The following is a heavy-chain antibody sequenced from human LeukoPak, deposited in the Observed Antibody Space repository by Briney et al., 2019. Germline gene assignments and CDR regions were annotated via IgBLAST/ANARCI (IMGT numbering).Heavy chain of an antibody. CDR3: ASCKRSRPWV. CDR1: GGSISSGGYY. D-gene: IGHD2/OR15-2a*01. Sequence: PSQTLSLTCTVSGGSISSGGYYWSWIRQHPGKGLEWIGYIYSSGSTYYNPSLKSRVAISVDTSKNQFSLKLSSVTAADTAVYYCASCKRSRPWVWGQGTLVTVSS. CDR2: IYSSGST. V-gene: IGHV4-31*03. J-gene: IGHJ1*01.